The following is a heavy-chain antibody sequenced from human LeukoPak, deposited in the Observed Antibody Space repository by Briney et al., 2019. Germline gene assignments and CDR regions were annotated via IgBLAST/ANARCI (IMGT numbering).Heavy chain of an antibody. CDR2: IIPIFGTA. Sequence: SVKVSCKASGGTFSSYAISWVRQAPGQGLEWMGGIIPIFGTANYAQKFQGRVTITTDESTSTAYMELSSLRSEDTAVYYCARMTTVGATEVYAFDIWGQGTMVTVSS. J-gene: IGHJ3*02. CDR3: ARMTTVGATEVYAFDI. V-gene: IGHV1-69*05. D-gene: IGHD1-26*01. CDR1: GGTFSSYA.